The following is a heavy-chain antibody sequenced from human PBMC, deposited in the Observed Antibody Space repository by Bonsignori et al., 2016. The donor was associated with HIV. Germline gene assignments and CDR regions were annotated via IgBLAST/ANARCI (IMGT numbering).Heavy chain of an antibody. D-gene: IGHD3-9*01. Sequence: WVRQAPGQGLEWMGWISPYNGNTQYRRELQDRVTMTTDTSTSTAYMELRSLTSDDTAVYYCARAKPQYFDYLLYWGQGALVTVSS. CDR3: ARAKPQYFDYLLY. V-gene: IGHV1-18*01. CDR2: ISPYNGNT. J-gene: IGHJ4*02.